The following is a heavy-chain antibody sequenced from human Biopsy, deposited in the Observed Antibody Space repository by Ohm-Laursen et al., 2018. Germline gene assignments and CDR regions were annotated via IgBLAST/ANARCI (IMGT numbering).Heavy chain of an antibody. CDR3: ARFPLGAYDDSGSYRAVEHWYFDL. CDR1: GVTFDTYA. D-gene: IGHD3-22*01. V-gene: IGHV1-69*06. J-gene: IGHJ2*01. CDR2: SIPLFNTA. Sequence: SSVKVSCKASGVTFDTYAVGWVRQAPGQGLEWVGSSIPLFNTANYADKFQGRVTLTADKSTTTAYMELSSLRSEDTAIYYCARFPLGAYDDSGSYRAVEHWYFDLWGRGTLVTVSS.